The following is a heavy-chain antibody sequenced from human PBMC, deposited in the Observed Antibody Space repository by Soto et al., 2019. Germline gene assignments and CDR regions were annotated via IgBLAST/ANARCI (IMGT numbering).Heavy chain of an antibody. Sequence: SETLSLTCAVYGGSFSGYYWSWIRQPPGKGLEWIGEINHSGSTNYNPSLKSRVTISVDTSKNQFSLKLSSVTAADTAVYYCARDVPHEKEQPRVVRFDPWGQGTLVTVSS. D-gene: IGHD3-10*01. V-gene: IGHV4-34*01. CDR3: ARDVPHEKEQPRVVRFDP. J-gene: IGHJ5*02. CDR2: INHSGST. CDR1: GGSFSGYY.